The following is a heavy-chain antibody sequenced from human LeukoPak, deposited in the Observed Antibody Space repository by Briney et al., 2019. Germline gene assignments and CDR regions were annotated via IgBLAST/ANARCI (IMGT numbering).Heavy chain of an antibody. CDR1: GVTFSNAW. J-gene: IGHJ4*02. CDR3: TTDTDIVATTSPDY. D-gene: IGHD5-12*01. Sequence: PGGSLRLSCAASGVTFSNAWMSWVRQAPGKGLEWVGRIKSKTDGGTTDYAAPVKGRFTISRDDSKNTLYLQMNSLKTEDTAVYYCTTDTDIVATTSPDYWGQGTLVTVSS. V-gene: IGHV3-15*01. CDR2: IKSKTDGGTT.